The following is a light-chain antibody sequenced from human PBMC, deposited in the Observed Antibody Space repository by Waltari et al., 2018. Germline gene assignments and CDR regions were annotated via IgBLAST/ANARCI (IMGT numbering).Light chain of an antibody. J-gene: IGLJ1*01. CDR2: RNK. CDR1: SNYVGNQG. CDR3: SAWDSSLSVHV. Sequence: QAGLTQPPSVSKGLRQTATHTRTWNSNYVGNQGAAWLQQHQDHPPKLLSYRNKNRPSGISERFSASSSGNTASLTITGLQPEDEADYYCSAWDSSLSVHVFGTGTKVTVL. V-gene: IGLV10-54*04.